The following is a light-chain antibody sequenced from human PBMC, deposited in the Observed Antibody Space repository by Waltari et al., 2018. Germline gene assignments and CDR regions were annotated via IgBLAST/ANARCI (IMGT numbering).Light chain of an antibody. CDR2: DDR. V-gene: IGLV3-21*02. CDR3: QVWDTSNDHVV. Sequence: SYVLTQSPSVPVAPGQTTRITCGGNNIGSKAVHWYQQKPGQAPVLVVYDDRDRPSGIPERFSGSNSGNTATLTISRVAAGDEADYYCQVWDTSNDHVVFGGGTKLTVL. J-gene: IGLJ2*01. CDR1: NIGSKA.